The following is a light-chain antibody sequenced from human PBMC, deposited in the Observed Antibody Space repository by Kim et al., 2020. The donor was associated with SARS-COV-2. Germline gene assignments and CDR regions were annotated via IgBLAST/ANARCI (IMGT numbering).Light chain of an antibody. CDR2: SNN. J-gene: IGLJ3*02. CDR1: SSNIGSNT. Sequence: QSVLTQPPSASGTPGQRVTISCSGSSSNIGSNTVNWYQQLPGTAPKLLIYSNNQRPSGVPDRFSGSKSGTSASLAISGLQSEDGADYYCAAWDDSLNGPVFGGRTQLTVL. CDR3: AAWDDSLNGPV. V-gene: IGLV1-44*01.